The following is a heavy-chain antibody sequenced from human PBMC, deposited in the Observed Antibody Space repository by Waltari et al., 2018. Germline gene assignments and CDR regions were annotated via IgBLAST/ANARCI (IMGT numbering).Heavy chain of an antibody. CDR2: IQRSGRT. CDR3: ARDRGRGIYLDS. D-gene: IGHD2-15*01. V-gene: IGHV4-4*02. J-gene: IGHJ4*02. Sequence: QMQLQESGPGLVKPSGTLSLTCTVSGDSMSSGDWWSWVRQTPEKGLEWIGQIQRSGRTHYHPSFESRVTISIDTSKNQFSLKVTSTTAADTAVYYCARDRGRGIYLDSWGRGTLVTVSP. CDR1: GDSMSSGDW.